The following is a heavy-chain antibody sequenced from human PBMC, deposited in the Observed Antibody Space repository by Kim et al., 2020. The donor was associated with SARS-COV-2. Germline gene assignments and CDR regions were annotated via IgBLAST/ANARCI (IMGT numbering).Heavy chain of an antibody. CDR3: AKHLHVTIVTFYWYFEL. J-gene: IGHJ2*01. CDR1: GFTFRNSA. CDR2: FFGSGSGT. Sequence: GGSLRLSCAASGFTFRNSAMSWVRQAPGKGLEWVSGFFGSGSGTYYADSVKGRLTISRDNSKNILYLQMNNLRAEDTAVYYCAKHLHVTIVTFYWYFELWGRGTLVAVSS. D-gene: IGHD2-21*01. V-gene: IGHV3-23*05.